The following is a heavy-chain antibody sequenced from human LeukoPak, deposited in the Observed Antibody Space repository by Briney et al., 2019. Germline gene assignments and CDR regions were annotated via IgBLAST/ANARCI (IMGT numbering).Heavy chain of an antibody. D-gene: IGHD6-19*01. CDR1: GFTFTNYA. Sequence: GGSLRLSCAASGFTFTNYAMSWVGQAPGKGLEWVSAIVGGGNTTFYADSGKGRFTISRDNYRNTVSIQMNSLRSEDTAVYYCAKARLSTGWAYNDYWGQGILVRVSS. CDR3: AKARLSTGWAYNDY. CDR2: IVGGGNTT. V-gene: IGHV3-23*01. J-gene: IGHJ4*02.